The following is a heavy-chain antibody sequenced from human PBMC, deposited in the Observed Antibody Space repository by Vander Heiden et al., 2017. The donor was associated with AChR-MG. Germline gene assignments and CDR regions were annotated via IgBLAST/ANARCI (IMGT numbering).Heavy chain of an antibody. Sequence: QISLKESGPTVVKPTQTLPLTCNFSGLSLTTTGVGAGWIRQPPGKSLQWLALTYWIDDARYSPSLRSRRTITRDTSKNQVLLTMTDMNPLAKETYYCVHGEYFFDAYRGRTELLFDDWGQGVQVTVSS. D-gene: IGHD3-9*01. CDR1: GLSLTTTGVG. CDR2: TYWIDDA. J-gene: IGHJ5*02. CDR3: VHGEYFFDAYRGRTELLFDD. V-gene: IGHV2-5*01.